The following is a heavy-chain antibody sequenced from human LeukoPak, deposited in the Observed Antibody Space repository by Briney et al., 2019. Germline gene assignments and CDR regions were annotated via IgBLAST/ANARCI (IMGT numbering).Heavy chain of an antibody. CDR3: ARLNDYGDY. Sequence: ASVKVPCKASGYAFTTYYLHWVRQAPGQGLEWMGIINPSGGSTNYAQKFQGRVTMTRDTSTSTVYMELSSLKSEDTAVYYCARLNDYGDYWGQGTLVTVSS. CDR2: INPSGGST. D-gene: IGHD2-8*01. V-gene: IGHV1-46*01. J-gene: IGHJ4*02. CDR1: GYAFTTYY.